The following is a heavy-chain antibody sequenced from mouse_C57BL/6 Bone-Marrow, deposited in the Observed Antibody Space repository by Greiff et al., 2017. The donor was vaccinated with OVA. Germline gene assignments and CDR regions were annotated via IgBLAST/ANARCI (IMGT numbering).Heavy chain of an antibody. V-gene: IGHV1-55*01. Sequence: VKLQQPGAELVKPGASVKMSCKASGYTFTSYWITWVKQRPGQGLEWIGDIYPGSGSTNYNEKFKSKATLTVDTSSSTAYMQLSSLTSEDSAVYYCARGGYDYDYYAMDYWGQGTSVTVSS. CDR1: GYTFTSYW. CDR3: ARGGYDYDYYAMDY. D-gene: IGHD2-4*01. CDR2: IYPGSGST. J-gene: IGHJ4*01.